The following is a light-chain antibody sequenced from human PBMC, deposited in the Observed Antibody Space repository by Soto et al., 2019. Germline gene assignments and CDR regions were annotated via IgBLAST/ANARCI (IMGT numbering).Light chain of an antibody. CDR3: QSAKRSGVYPV. CDR1: ALTKQY. V-gene: IGLV3-25*01. Sequence: SYGLNQFPAVSLAPGQTARLTCPGDALTKQYAHWYQQRPGQAPVLVIYKDTERPSGNPEPFSGSTPGTTVTLTITAAQAEDQADYYCQSAKRSGVYPVFGDGTTVSV. J-gene: IGLJ1*01. CDR2: KDT.